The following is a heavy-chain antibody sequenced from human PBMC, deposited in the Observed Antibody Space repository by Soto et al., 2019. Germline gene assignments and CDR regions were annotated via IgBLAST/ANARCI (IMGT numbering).Heavy chain of an antibody. J-gene: IGHJ4*02. V-gene: IGHV3-30-3*01. D-gene: IGHD4-17*01. CDR2: FPCDGGNK. CDR3: ARGKDRDTVTTFDY. CDR1: GFTFCSFA. Sequence: VQLLESGGGLQRGGGSPRLPCATPGFTFCSFAMERGPQAPGKGLEWVAVFPCDGGNKYYADSVKGRFTISRDNSENTGYLQMSSLRAGDTAVYYCARGKDRDTVTTFDYWGQGTLVTVSS.